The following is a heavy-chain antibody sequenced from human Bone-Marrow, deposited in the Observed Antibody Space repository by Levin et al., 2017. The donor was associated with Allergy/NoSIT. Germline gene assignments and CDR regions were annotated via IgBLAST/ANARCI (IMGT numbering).Heavy chain of an antibody. V-gene: IGHV4-39*01. J-gene: IGHJ6*03. CDR3: ARPLTYSSSWPPGYMDV. D-gene: IGHD6-13*01. CDR2: IYSYGST. CDR1: GGSIGSSSYY. Sequence: SSETLSLSCTVFGGSIGSSSYYWGWIRQPPGRGLEWIGSIYSYGSTYYNPSLKSRFTISVDKFKNQFSLKVTSVTAADAAVYFCARPLTYSSSWPPGYMDVWGKGTTVTVSS.